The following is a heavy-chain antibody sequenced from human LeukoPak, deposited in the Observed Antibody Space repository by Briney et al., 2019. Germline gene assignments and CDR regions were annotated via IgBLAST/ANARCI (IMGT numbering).Heavy chain of an antibody. CDR3: SKDESTGGFAPGYFYGMGV. V-gene: IGHV3-9*01. D-gene: IGHD3-16*01. CDR1: GFMFDDYG. CDR2: ISWSGTTT. J-gene: IGHJ6*02. Sequence: GRSLRLSCVVSGFMFDDYGMQWVRHAPGKGLEWVSGISWSGTTTGYADSVKGRFTISRDSAKNSLYLQMDSLRVEDTALYYCSKDESTGGFAPGYFYGMGVWGPGTPVTVSS.